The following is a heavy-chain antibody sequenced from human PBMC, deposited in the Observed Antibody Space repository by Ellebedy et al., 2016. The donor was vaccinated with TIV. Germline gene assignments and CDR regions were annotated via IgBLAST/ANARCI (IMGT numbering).Heavy chain of an antibody. CDR1: GFTFSRHW. V-gene: IGHV3-74*01. CDR2: INSDGSST. J-gene: IGHJ5*02. CDR3: ARADNWFDP. Sequence: GGSLRLSCAASGFTFSRHWMHWVRQAPGKGLVWVSRINSDGSSTSYADSVKGRFTISRDNAKNSLYLQMNSLRAEDTAVYYCARADNWFDPWGQGTLVTVSS.